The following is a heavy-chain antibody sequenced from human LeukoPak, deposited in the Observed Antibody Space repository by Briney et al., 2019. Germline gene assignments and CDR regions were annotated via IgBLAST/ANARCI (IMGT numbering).Heavy chain of an antibody. CDR2: INHSGST. CDR1: GGSFSGYY. J-gene: IGHJ4*02. D-gene: IGHD3-22*01. V-gene: IGHV4-34*01. Sequence: SETLSLTCAVYGGSFSGYYWSWIRQPPGKGLEWIGEINHSGSTNYNPSLKSRVTISVDTSKNQFSLKLSSVTAADTAVYYCARDQGRSGYYQWGQGTLVTVSS. CDR3: ARDQGRSGYYQ.